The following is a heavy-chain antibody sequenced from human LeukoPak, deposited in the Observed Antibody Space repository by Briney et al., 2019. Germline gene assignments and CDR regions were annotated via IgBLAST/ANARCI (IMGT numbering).Heavy chain of an antibody. Sequence: GATVKVSCKASGYTFTSYYRHWERQAPGQGLEWMGIINPSGGSTSYAQKFQGRVTMTRDTSTSAVYMELSSLRSEDTAVYYCARKDSYGFSYWGQGTLVTVSS. CDR1: GYTFTSYY. CDR3: ARKDSYGFSY. J-gene: IGHJ4*02. V-gene: IGHV1-46*01. CDR2: INPSGGST. D-gene: IGHD5-18*01.